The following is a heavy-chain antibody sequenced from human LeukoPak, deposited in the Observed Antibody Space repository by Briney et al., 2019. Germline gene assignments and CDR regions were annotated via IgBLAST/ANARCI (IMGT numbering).Heavy chain of an antibody. D-gene: IGHD2-21*01. CDR2: IYYSGST. J-gene: IGHJ4*02. Sequence: SETLSLTCTVSGGSISSYYWSWIRQPPGKGLEWIGYIYYSGSTNYNPSLKSRVTISVDTSKNQFSLKLSSVTAADTAVYYCARGGPIKGLDYWGQGTLVTVSS. V-gene: IGHV4-59*08. CDR3: ARGGPIKGLDY. CDR1: GGSISSYY.